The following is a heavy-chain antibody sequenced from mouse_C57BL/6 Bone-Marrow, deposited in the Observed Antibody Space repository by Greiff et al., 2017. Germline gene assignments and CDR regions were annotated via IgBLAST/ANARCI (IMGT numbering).Heavy chain of an antibody. J-gene: IGHJ4*01. V-gene: IGHV6-3*01. CDR3: TIMVTTDYAMDY. CDR2: IGLKSDNYAT. Sequence: EVKLMESGGGLVQPGGSMKLSCVASGFTFSNYWMNWVRQSPEKGLEWVAQIGLKSDNYATHYAESVKGRFTISRDDSKSSVYLQMNNLRAEDTGIYYCTIMVTTDYAMDYWGQGTSVTVSS. D-gene: IGHD2-2*01. CDR1: GFTFSNYW.